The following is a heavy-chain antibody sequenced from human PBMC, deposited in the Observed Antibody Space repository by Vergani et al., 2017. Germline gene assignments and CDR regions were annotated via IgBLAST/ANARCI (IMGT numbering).Heavy chain of an antibody. CDR1: GFTFSSYS. V-gene: IGHV3-48*01. Sequence: EVQLVESGGGLVQPGGSLRLSCAASGFTFSSYSMNGVRQAPGKGLEWVSYISSSSSTIYYADYVKGRFTISRDNAKNSLYLQMNSLRAEDTAVYYCARDGRRTGTTEVDYWGQGTLVTVSS. D-gene: IGHD1-1*01. CDR3: ARDGRRTGTTEVDY. J-gene: IGHJ4*02. CDR2: ISSSSSTI.